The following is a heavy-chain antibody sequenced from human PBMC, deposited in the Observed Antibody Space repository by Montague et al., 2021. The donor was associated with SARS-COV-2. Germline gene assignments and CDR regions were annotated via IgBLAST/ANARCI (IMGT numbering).Heavy chain of an antibody. CDR1: GDSITDDD. V-gene: IGHV4-59*08. CDR2: IFKNGKT. J-gene: IGHJ6*02. D-gene: IGHD5-12*01. Sequence: SETLSLTCTVSGDSITDDDWSWIRQPPGKGLEWIVNIFKNGKTDXNPSLRSRVITSVDTSENQFSLKLSSVTTADTAVYYCAGRYRWAMEVWGQGTTVTVSS. CDR3: AGRYRWAMEV.